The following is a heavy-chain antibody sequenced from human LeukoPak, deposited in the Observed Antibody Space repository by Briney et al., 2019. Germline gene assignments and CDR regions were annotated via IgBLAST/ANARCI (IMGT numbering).Heavy chain of an antibody. Sequence: GASVKVSCRASGYTFTGYYVHWVRQAPGQGLEWMGWINPNSGGTNYAQKFQGWVTMTRDTSISTAYMELSRLRSDDTAVYYCARYCSGGSCHLDGGYAFDIWGQGTMVTVSS. CDR1: GYTFTGYY. J-gene: IGHJ3*02. CDR3: ARYCSGGSCHLDGGYAFDI. CDR2: INPNSGGT. D-gene: IGHD2-15*01. V-gene: IGHV1-2*04.